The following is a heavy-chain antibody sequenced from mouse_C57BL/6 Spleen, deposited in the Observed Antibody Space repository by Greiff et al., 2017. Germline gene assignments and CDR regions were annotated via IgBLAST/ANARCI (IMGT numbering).Heavy chain of an antibody. J-gene: IGHJ4*01. V-gene: IGHV2-9-1*01. CDR1: GFSLTSYA. Sequence: QVQLKESGPGLVAPSQSLSITCTVSGFSLTSYALSWVRQPPGKGLEWLGEIWTGGGTNYNSALKSRLSISKDNSKSQVFLKRNILQTDDTARYYCARNPQTAQAMDYWGQGTSVTVSS. CDR3: ARNPQTAQAMDY. D-gene: IGHD3-2*02. CDR2: IWTGGGT.